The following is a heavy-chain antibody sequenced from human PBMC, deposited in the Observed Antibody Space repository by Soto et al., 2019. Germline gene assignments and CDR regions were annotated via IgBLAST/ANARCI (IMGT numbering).Heavy chain of an antibody. V-gene: IGHV3-11*01. D-gene: IGHD2-15*01. CDR2: ISSSGTGT. Sequence: QVQLVESGGGLVKPGGSLRLSCAASGFTFSDYYMIWIRQAPGKGLEWVSYISSSGTGTYYGDSVKGRFTIPRDNAKKALYLQMNSLRAEDTAVYYCWRAVADAFDNWGQGTMVTVSS. J-gene: IGHJ3*02. CDR3: WRAVADAFDN. CDR1: GFTFSDYY.